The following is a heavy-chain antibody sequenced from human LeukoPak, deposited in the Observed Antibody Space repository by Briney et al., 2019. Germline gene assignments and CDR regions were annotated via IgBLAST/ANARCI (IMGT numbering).Heavy chain of an antibody. CDR3: ARDYILPLETDNGDGFAI. Sequence: GASVKLSCKASGYTFRQYSISWVRQAPGKGFEWMGWVSPSHTTRVYAQEFQGRVTMTADTNTNTVSMEPRSLRFDDTAVYFCARDYILPLETDNGDGFAIWGQGTVVTVSS. V-gene: IGHV1-18*01. CDR2: VSPSHTTR. CDR1: GYTFRQYS. D-gene: IGHD1-1*01. J-gene: IGHJ3*02.